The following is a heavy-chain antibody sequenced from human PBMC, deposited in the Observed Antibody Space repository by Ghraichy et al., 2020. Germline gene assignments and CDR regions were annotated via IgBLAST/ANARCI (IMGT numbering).Heavy chain of an antibody. CDR2: IKGDGSVK. D-gene: IGHD2-15*01. V-gene: IGHV3-7*03. CDR3: ARDYGRPVACSGGDCYNSYFDP. J-gene: IGHJ5*02. Sequence: GESLRLSCAASGFTFSRHWMSWVRQAPGKGLEWVANIKGDGSVKSYVDSVRGRFTISRDNAENSLYLQMNSLSAEDTAVYYCARDYGRPVACSGGDCYNSYFDPWGQGALVTLSS. CDR1: GFTFSRHW.